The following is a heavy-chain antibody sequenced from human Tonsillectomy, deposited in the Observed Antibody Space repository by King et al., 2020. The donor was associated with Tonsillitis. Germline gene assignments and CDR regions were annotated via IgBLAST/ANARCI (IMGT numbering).Heavy chain of an antibody. D-gene: IGHD3-3*01. CDR2: ARKKTNSYTA. J-gene: IGHJ4*02. V-gene: IGHV3-72*01. Sequence: EVQLVESGGGLVQPGGSLRLSCAASGFTFSDHYMDWVRQAPGKGLEWVGRARKKTNSYTAEYAASVKGRFTISRDDSKNSLYLQMNSLKTEDTAGYYCARGPNDVWSVRSGDYWGQGTLGAVSS. CDR1: GFTFSDHY. CDR3: ARGPNDVWSVRSGDY.